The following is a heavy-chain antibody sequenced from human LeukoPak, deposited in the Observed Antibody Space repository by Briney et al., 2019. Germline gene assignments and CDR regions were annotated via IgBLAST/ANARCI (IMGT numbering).Heavy chain of an antibody. CDR3: ARDSTRYYDFWSDYYYYGMDV. J-gene: IGHJ6*02. CDR1: GGTFSSYA. D-gene: IGHD3-3*01. V-gene: IGHV1-69*04. CDR2: IIPIFGIA. Sequence: SVKVSCKASGGTFSSYAISWVRQAPGQGPEWMGRIIPIFGIANYAQKFQGRVTITADKSTSTAYMELSSLRSEDTAVYYCARDSTRYYDFWSDYYYYGMDVWGQGTTVTVSS.